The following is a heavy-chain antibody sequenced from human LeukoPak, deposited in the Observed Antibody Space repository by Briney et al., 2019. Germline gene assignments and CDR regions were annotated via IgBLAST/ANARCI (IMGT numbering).Heavy chain of an antibody. J-gene: IGHJ6*02. Sequence: SVKVSCKASGGTFSSYAISWVRQAPGQGLEWMGGIIPIFGTANYAQKFQGRVTITADESTSTAYMELSSLRSEDTAVYYCARVMSGSYPYYYYGMDVWGQGTTVTVSS. CDR2: IIPIFGTA. CDR3: ARVMSGSYPYYYYGMDV. CDR1: GGTFSSYA. V-gene: IGHV1-69*13. D-gene: IGHD1-26*01.